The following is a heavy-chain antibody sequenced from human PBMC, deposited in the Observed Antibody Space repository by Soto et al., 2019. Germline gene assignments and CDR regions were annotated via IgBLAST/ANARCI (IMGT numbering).Heavy chain of an antibody. Sequence: WQTLSLTFAISGDSVSSNSAAWKWIRQSPSRGLEWLGRTYYRSKWYNDYAVSVKSRITINPDTSKNQFSLQLNSVTPEDTAVYYCAGERGVNWFDPWGQGTLVTVSS. CDR3: AGERGVNWFDP. CDR1: GDSVSSNSAA. V-gene: IGHV6-1*01. D-gene: IGHD3-16*01. J-gene: IGHJ5*02. CDR2: TYYRSKWYN.